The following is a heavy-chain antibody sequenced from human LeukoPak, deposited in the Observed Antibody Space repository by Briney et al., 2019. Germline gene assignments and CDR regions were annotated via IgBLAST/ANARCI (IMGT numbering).Heavy chain of an antibody. CDR3: ARDSVYLRSGGSWLGGWFDP. Sequence: ASVKVSCKASGYTFTGYYMHWVRQAPGQGLEWMGWINPNSGGTNYAQKLQGRVTMTTDTSTSTAYMELRSLRTDDTAVYYCARDSVYLRSGGSWLGGWFDPWGQGTLVTVSS. CDR1: GYTFTGYY. J-gene: IGHJ5*02. CDR2: INPNSGGT. V-gene: IGHV1-2*02. D-gene: IGHD2-15*01.